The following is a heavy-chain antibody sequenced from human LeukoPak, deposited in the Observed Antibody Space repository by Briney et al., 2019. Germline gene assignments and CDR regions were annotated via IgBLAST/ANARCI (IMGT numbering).Heavy chain of an antibody. CDR2: IYYSGST. V-gene: IGHV4-59*06. CDR3: ARDCSGGSCYDY. CDR1: GGSISSYY. J-gene: IGHJ4*02. Sequence: SETLSLTCTVSGGSISSYYWSWIRQHPGKGLEWIGYIYYSGSTYYNPSLKSRVTISVDTSKNQFSPKLSSVTAADTAVYYCARDCSGGSCYDYWGQGTLVTVSS. D-gene: IGHD2-15*01.